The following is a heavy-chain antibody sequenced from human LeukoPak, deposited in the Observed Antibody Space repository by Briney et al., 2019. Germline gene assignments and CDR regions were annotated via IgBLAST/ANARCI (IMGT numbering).Heavy chain of an antibody. Sequence: ASVKVSCKASGYTFTGYYMHWVRQAPGQGLELMGGINPNSGGTNYAQKFQVRGTMTRDTSISTAYMELSMLRSDDPAVYYWAREDVVVVPATPPLPGGMDVWGQGTTVTVSS. CDR3: AREDVVVVPATPPLPGGMDV. V-gene: IGHV1-2*02. D-gene: IGHD2-2*01. CDR2: INPNSGGT. J-gene: IGHJ6*02. CDR1: GYTFTGYY.